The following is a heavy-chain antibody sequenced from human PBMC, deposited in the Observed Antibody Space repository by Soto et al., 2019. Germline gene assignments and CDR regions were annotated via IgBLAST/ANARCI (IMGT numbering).Heavy chain of an antibody. CDR2: IYHSGST. J-gene: IGHJ5*02. Sequence: SETLSLTCAVSGGSISSGGYSWSWIRQPPGKGLEWIGYIYHSGSTYYNPSLKSRVTISVDRSKNQFSLKLSSVTAADTAVYYCARGGIYCSSTSCWFDPWGQGTLVTVSS. CDR1: GGSISSGGYS. CDR3: ARGGIYCSSTSCWFDP. D-gene: IGHD2-2*01. V-gene: IGHV4-30-2*01.